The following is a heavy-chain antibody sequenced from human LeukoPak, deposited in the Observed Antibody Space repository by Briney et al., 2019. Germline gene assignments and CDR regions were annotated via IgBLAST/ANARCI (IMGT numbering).Heavy chain of an antibody. D-gene: IGHD3-10*01. J-gene: IGHJ4*02. V-gene: IGHV3-23*01. CDR1: GFTFSSYA. CDR2: ISGSGGST. Sequence: PGGSLRLSCAGSGFTFSSYAMSWVRQAPGKGLEWVSAISGSGGSTYYADSVKGRFTISRDNSKNTLYLQMNSLRAEDTAVYYCAKDMIYGSGSYYNPIFDYWGQGTLVTVSS. CDR3: AKDMIYGSGSYYNPIFDY.